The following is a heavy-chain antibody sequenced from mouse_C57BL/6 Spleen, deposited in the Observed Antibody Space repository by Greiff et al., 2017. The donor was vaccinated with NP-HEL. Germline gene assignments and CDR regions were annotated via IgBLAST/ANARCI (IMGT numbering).Heavy chain of an antibody. Sequence: EVQLQQSGAELVRPGASVKLSCTASGFNIKDDYMHWVKQRPEQGLEWIGWIDPENGDTEYASKFQGKATITEDTSSNTTYLQLSSLTSEDTAVYYCTTSYGSSYCAYWGQGTLVTVSA. J-gene: IGHJ3*01. CDR3: TTSYGSSYCAY. CDR2: IDPENGDT. CDR1: GFNIKDDY. D-gene: IGHD1-1*01. V-gene: IGHV14-4*01.